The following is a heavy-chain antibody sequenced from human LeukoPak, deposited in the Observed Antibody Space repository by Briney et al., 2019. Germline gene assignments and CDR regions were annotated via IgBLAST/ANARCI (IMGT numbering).Heavy chain of an antibody. CDR2: ISVYNGNT. Sequence: ASVKVSCKASGYTFSNYGFSWVRQAPGQGLEWMGWISVYNGNTNYAQKFQGRVTMTTDTSTRTAFMELRSLRSDDTAVYFCARDEGSGYDSLDYWGQGTLVTVS. J-gene: IGHJ4*02. D-gene: IGHD5-12*01. V-gene: IGHV1-18*01. CDR1: GYTFSNYG. CDR3: ARDEGSGYDSLDY.